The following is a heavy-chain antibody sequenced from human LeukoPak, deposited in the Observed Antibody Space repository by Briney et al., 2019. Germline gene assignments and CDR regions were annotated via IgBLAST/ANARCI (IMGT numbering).Heavy chain of an antibody. CDR1: GFTFSSYA. CDR2: ISGSGGST. CDR3: AKGGVEWLLYLYWDY. V-gene: IGHV3-23*01. J-gene: IGHJ4*02. Sequence: GGSLRLSCAASGFTFSSYAMSWVRQAPGKGLEWVSAISGSGGSTYYADSVKGRFTISRDNSKNTLYLQMNSLRAEDTAVYYCAKGGVEWLLYLYWDYWGQGTLVTVSS. D-gene: IGHD3-3*01.